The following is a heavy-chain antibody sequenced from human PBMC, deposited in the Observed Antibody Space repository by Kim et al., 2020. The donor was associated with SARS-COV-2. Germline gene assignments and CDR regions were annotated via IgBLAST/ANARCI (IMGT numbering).Heavy chain of an antibody. Sequence: STYYADPVKGRFSISRDNSKNTVYLQMNSLRAEDTAVYFWAREGYWSGLDCWGQGTLVTVSS. V-gene: IGHV3-53*01. CDR3: AREGYWSGLDC. CDR2: ST. J-gene: IGHJ4*02. D-gene: IGHD2-15*01.